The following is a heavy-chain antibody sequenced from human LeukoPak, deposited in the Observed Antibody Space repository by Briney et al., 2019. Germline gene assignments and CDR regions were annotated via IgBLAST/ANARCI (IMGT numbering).Heavy chain of an antibody. CDR3: ARHEELLRNFDY. V-gene: IGHV4-39*01. Sequence: SETLSLTCTVSGGPISSSSYYWGWIRQPPGKGLEWIGSIYYSGSTYYNPSLKSRVTISVDTSKNQFSLKLSSVTAADTAVYYCARHEELLRNFDYWGQGTLVTVSS. CDR2: IYYSGST. CDR1: GGPISSSSYY. D-gene: IGHD1-26*01. J-gene: IGHJ4*02.